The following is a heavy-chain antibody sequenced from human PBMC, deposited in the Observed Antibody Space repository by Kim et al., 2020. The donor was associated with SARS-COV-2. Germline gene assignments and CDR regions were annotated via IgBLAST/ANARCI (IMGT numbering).Heavy chain of an antibody. CDR1: GGSFSGYY. Sequence: SETLSLTCAVYGGSFSGYYWSWIRQPPGKGLEWIGEINHSGSTNYNPSLKSRVTISVDTSKNQFSLKLSSVTAADTAVYYCARRGSASHWYFDLWGRGTLVTVSS. D-gene: IGHD3-10*01. V-gene: IGHV4-34*01. J-gene: IGHJ2*01. CDR2: INHSGST. CDR3: ARRGSASHWYFDL.